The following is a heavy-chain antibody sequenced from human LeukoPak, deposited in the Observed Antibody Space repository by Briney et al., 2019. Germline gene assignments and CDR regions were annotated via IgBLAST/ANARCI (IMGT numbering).Heavy chain of an antibody. V-gene: IGHV3-23*01. J-gene: IGHJ4*02. CDR2: ISGSGGST. CDR3: ARSGYSGYGPFDY. D-gene: IGHD5-12*01. Sequence: PGGSLRLSCAASGFTFSSYAMSWVRQAPGKGLEWVSAISGSGGSTYYADSVKGRFTISRDNSKNTLYLQMNSLRAEDTAVYYCARSGYSGYGPFDYWGQGTLVTVSS. CDR1: GFTFSSYA.